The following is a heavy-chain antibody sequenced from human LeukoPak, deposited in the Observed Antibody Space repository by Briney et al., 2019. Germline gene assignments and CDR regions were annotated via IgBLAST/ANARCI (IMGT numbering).Heavy chain of an antibody. V-gene: IGHV3-30*04. Sequence: GGSLRLSCAASGFTFSSYAMHWVRQAPGKGLEWVAVISYDGSNKYYADSVKGRFTISGDNSKNTLYLQMNSLRAEDTAVYYLARGRGGDGILTGYRWAFDIWGQGTMVTGSS. CDR3: ARGRGGDGILTGYRWAFDI. J-gene: IGHJ3*02. CDR2: ISYDGSNK. CDR1: GFTFSSYA. D-gene: IGHD3-9*01.